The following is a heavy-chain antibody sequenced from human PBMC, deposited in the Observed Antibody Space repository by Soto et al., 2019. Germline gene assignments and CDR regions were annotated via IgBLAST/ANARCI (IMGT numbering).Heavy chain of an antibody. Sequence: PGGSLRLSCIASGFTFSTHAMSWVRQAPGKGLEWVSGISGGGSTTFYAASVEGRFTISRDKSKNTLYLQMNSLRADDTAVYYCAREGGSIGGWFGRKFDSWGQGTQVTVSS. V-gene: IGHV3-23*01. CDR1: GFTFSTHA. J-gene: IGHJ4*02. CDR3: AREGGSIGGWFGRKFDS. D-gene: IGHD6-19*01. CDR2: ISGGGSTT.